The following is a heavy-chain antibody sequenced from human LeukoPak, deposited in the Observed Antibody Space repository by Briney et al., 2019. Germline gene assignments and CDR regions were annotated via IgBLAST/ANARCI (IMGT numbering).Heavy chain of an antibody. CDR2: ISSSGSTI. J-gene: IGHJ3*02. Sequence: PGGSLRLSCAASGFTFSSYTMNWVRQAPGKGLEWVSYISSSGSTIYYADSVKGRFTISRDNAKNSLYLQMNSLRAEDTAVYYCARDQSLDAFDIWGQGTMVTVSS. CDR1: GFTFSSYT. CDR3: ARDQSLDAFDI. D-gene: IGHD3-16*02. V-gene: IGHV3-48*01.